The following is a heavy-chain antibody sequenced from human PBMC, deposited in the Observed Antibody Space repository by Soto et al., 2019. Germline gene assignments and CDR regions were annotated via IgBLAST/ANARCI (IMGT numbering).Heavy chain of an antibody. J-gene: IGHJ4*02. Sequence: GGSLRLSCAASGFTLSSYAMSWVRQAPGKGLEWVSAISGSGGSTYYADSVKGRFTISRDNSKNTLYLQMNSLRAEDTAVYYCARRVQLLYFDYWGQGTLVTVSS. V-gene: IGHV3-23*01. D-gene: IGHD2-2*01. CDR2: ISGSGGST. CDR1: GFTLSSYA. CDR3: ARRVQLLYFDY.